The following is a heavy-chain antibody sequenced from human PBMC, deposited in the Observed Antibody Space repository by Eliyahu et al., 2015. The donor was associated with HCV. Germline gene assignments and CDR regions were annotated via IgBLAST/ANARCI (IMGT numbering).Heavy chain of an antibody. J-gene: IGHJ4*02. CDR3: ATVRGIAAAGD. D-gene: IGHD6-13*01. Sequence: EVQLVESGGGLVKPGGSLRLSCAGSGFTFSNAWMTWVRQAPGKGLQWVGLIKSKPNGETTDYAAPVKGRFTISRDDSKNTVFLQMNSLKTEDTAIYYCATVRGIAAAGDWGQGTLVTVSS. CDR2: IKSKPNGETT. CDR1: GFTFSNAW. V-gene: IGHV3-15*01.